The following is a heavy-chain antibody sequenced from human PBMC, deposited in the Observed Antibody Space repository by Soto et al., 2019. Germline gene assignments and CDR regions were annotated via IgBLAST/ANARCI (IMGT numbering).Heavy chain of an antibody. D-gene: IGHD2-8*01. CDR3: AKNGQPPYYYYGMDV. J-gene: IGHJ6*02. CDR2: ISGYNGDT. Sequence: QGQLVQSGPEAKKPGASVKVSCKASGYTFSRYGISWVRQAPGQGLEWMGWISGYNGDTKYAQKVQGRVTMTIDTSTYTTYKELRSLTSADAAIYYWAKNGQPPYYYYGMDVWGQGTTVTVSS. V-gene: IGHV1-18*01. CDR1: GYTFSRYG.